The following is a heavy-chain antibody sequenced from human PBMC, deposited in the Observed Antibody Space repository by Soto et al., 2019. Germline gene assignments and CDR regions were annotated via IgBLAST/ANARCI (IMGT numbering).Heavy chain of an antibody. CDR3: ARPSYSGWDTKFDY. CDR1: GFPFSSYG. D-gene: IGHD6-19*01. V-gene: IGHV3-21*01. Sequence: PGGSMRLSCAASGFPFSSYGMDWVRPAPGKGLEWVSSISSSSSYIYYADSVKGRFTISRDNAKNSLYLQMNSLRAEDTAVYYCARPSYSGWDTKFDYWGQGTLVTVSS. CDR2: ISSSSSYI. J-gene: IGHJ4*02.